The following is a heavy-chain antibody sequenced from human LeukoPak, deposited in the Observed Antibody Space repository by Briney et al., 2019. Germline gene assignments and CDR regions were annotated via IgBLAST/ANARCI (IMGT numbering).Heavy chain of an antibody. CDR1: GFTFSGYA. J-gene: IGHJ5*02. CDR2: ISGSGGST. CDR3: AKDLGYSSSWLNWFDP. Sequence: GGSLRLSCAASGFTFSGYAMSWVRQAPGKGLEWASAISGSGGSTYYADSVKGRFTISRDNSKNTLYLQMNSLRAEDTAVYYCAKDLGYSSSWLNWFDPWGQGTLVTVSS. V-gene: IGHV3-23*01. D-gene: IGHD6-13*01.